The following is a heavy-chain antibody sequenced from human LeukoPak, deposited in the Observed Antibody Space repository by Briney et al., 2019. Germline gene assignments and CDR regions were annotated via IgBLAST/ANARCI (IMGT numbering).Heavy chain of an antibody. CDR3: ARVGLRFAFDI. D-gene: IGHD3-10*01. V-gene: IGHV3-48*03. J-gene: IGHJ3*02. CDR2: ISRSGNTI. Sequence: GGSLRHSCAASGFTFSSYEMNWVRQAPGKGLEWVSYISRSGNTIYYADSVKGRFTISRDNAKNSLYLKMNSLRAEDTAVYYCARVGLRFAFDIWGQRTMVTVSS. CDR1: GFTFSSYE.